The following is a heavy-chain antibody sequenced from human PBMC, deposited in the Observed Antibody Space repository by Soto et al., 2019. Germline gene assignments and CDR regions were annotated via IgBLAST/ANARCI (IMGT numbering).Heavy chain of an antibody. V-gene: IGHV5-51*01. CDR2: IYPGDSDT. CDR3: ARLRPFMITFGGVIPRGGMDV. Sequence: PGESLKISCKGSGYSFTSYWIGWVRQMPGKGLEWMGIIYPGDSDTRYSPSFQGQVTISADKSISTAYLQWSSLKASDTAMYYCARLRPFMITFGGVIPRGGMDVWGQGTTVTVS. D-gene: IGHD3-16*02. CDR1: GYSFTSYW. J-gene: IGHJ6*02.